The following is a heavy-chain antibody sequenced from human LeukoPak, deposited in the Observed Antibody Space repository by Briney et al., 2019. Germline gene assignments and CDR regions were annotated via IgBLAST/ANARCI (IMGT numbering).Heavy chain of an antibody. D-gene: IGHD6-6*01. V-gene: IGHV2-5*02. Sequence: SGPTLVNPTQTLTLTCTFSGFSLSTRGVGVGWIRQPPGKALEWLALIYWDDDKRYSPSLKSRLTITKDTSKNQVVITMTNMDPVDTATYYCVRYSSSFNWFDPWGQGTLVTVSS. J-gene: IGHJ5*02. CDR2: IYWDDDK. CDR1: GFSLSTRGVG. CDR3: VRYSSSFNWFDP.